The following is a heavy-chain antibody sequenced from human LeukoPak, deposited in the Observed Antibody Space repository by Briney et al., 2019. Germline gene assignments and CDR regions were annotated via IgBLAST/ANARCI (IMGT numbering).Heavy chain of an antibody. CDR2: IYHSGRT. Sequence: SETLSLTCAVYGGSFSGYYWSWIRQPPGKGLEWIGSIYHSGRTYYNPSLKSRATISVDTSKNQFSLKLSSVTAADTAVYYCARHLRGEGFDPWGQGTLVTVSS. V-gene: IGHV4-34*01. CDR3: ARHLRGEGFDP. J-gene: IGHJ5*02. D-gene: IGHD7-27*01. CDR1: GGSFSGYY.